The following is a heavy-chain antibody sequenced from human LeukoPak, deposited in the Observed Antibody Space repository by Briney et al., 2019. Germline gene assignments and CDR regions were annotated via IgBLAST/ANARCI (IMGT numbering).Heavy chain of an antibody. CDR3: ARSPLTGNYGDWFDP. Sequence: SETLSLTCGVSGGSFSAYYWSWIRQPPGKGLELIGEINHSGRTNYNPSLKSRVTISVDTSKNQFSLNLSSVTAADTAVYYCARSPLTGNYGDWFDPWGQGTLVIVSS. J-gene: IGHJ5*02. CDR2: INHSGRT. CDR1: GGSFSAYY. V-gene: IGHV4-34*01. D-gene: IGHD3-9*01.